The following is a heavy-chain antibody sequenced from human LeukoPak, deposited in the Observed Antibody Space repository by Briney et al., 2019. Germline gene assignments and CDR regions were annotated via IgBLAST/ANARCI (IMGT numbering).Heavy chain of an antibody. CDR1: GYSFTSHG. V-gene: IGHV1-18*01. J-gene: IGHJ4*02. CDR3: ARQVDTTMALPDY. CDR2: ISGYNGNT. D-gene: IGHD5-18*01. Sequence: ASAKVSCKASGYSFTSHGISWVRQAPGQGLEWMGWISGYNGNTNYAQKFQGRVTMTTDTSTSTAYMELRSLRSDDTAIYYCARQVDTTMALPDYWGQGTLVTVSS.